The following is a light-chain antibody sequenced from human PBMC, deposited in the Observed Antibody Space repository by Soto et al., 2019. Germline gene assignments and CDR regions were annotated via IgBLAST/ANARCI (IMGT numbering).Light chain of an antibody. CDR1: QSVSNY. Sequence: ENVLTQSPATLSLSPGERATLSCRASQSVSNYVAWYQQKPGQAPRLLIYDASNRATGIPARFSGSGSGTEFTLTITSLQSEDFAVYYCQQYNQWPHPFGGGTKVDIK. CDR2: DAS. V-gene: IGKV3-11*01. CDR3: QQYNQWPHP. J-gene: IGKJ4*01.